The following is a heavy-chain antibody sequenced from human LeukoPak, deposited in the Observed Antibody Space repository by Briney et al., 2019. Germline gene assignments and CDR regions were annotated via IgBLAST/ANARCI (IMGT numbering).Heavy chain of an antibody. CDR3: ARGDYYDSSGYNFDY. CDR1: GFTVSSSY. D-gene: IGHD3-22*01. J-gene: IGHJ4*02. Sequence: PGGSLRLSCAASGFTVSSSYMSWVRQAPGKGLEWVSVIYSGGSTYYADSVKGRFTISRDNSKNTLYLQMNRLRAEDTAVYYCARGDYYDSSGYNFDYWGQGTLVTVSS. V-gene: IGHV3-53*01. CDR2: IYSGGST.